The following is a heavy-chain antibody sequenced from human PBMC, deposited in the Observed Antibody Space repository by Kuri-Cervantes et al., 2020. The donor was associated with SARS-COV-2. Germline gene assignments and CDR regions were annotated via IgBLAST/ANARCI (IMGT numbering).Heavy chain of an antibody. CDR1: GGSISSRSYY. J-gene: IGHJ6*02. CDR3: ARQGGYYSMDV. D-gene: IGHD3-22*01. Sequence: SETLSLTCSVSGGSISSRSYYWGWIRQPPGKGLEWIGSIYYSGSTNYNPTLKSRVTISVDTSTNQFFLNLTSVTAADTAVYYCARQGGYYSMDVWGQGTTVTVSS. V-gene: IGHV4-39*01. CDR2: IYYSGST.